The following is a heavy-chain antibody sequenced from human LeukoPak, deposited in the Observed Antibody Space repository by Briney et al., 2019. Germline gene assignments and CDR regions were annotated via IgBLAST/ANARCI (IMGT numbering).Heavy chain of an antibody. CDR3: AREEGNWFDP. Sequence: GVGRQISCKGPGSRFTSYWIGWVRPMPGKGLEWMGIIYPGDSDTRYTPSFQGQVTTSADKSISTAYLQWSSLKASDTAMYYCAREEGNWFDPWGQGTLVTVSS. V-gene: IGHV5-51*01. CDR1: GSRFTSYW. CDR2: IYPGDSDT. J-gene: IGHJ5*02.